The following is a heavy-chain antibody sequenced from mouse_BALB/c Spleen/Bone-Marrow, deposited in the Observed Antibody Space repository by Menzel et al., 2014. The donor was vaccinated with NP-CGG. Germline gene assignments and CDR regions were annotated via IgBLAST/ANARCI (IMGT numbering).Heavy chain of an antibody. J-gene: IGHJ1*01. CDR1: GFTFSGFG. Sequence: VESGGGLVQPGGSRKLSCAASGFTFSGFGMHWVRQAPEKGLEWVAYISRGSSTIYYADTVEGRFTISRDNPKNTLFLQVTSLRSEDTAMYYCARSGITTGSYWYFDIWGAGTTVTVSS. CDR2: ISRGSSTI. D-gene: IGHD1-1*01. V-gene: IGHV5-17*02. CDR3: ARSGITTGSYWYFDI.